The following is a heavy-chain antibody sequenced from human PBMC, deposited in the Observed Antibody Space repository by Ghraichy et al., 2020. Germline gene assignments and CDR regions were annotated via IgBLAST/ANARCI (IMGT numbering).Heavy chain of an antibody. CDR3: ARAAYSSGWYSYFDY. D-gene: IGHD6-19*01. J-gene: IGHJ4*02. CDR1: GFTVSSNY. V-gene: IGHV3-53*01. Sequence: GGSLRLSCAASGFTVSSNYMSWVRQAPGKGLEWVSVIYSGGSTYYADSVKGRFTISRDNSKNTLYLQMNSLRAEDTAVYYCARAAYSSGWYSYFDYWGQGTLVTVSS. CDR2: IYSGGST.